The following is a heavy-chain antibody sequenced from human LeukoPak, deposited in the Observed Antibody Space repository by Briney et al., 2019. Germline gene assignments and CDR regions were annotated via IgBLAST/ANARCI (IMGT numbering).Heavy chain of an antibody. CDR3: AKEKERILTGHSGFDY. D-gene: IGHD3-9*01. Sequence: GGSLRLSCAASGFTFSSYAMSWVRQAPGKGLEWVAGISYDGSYKYYADSVKGRFTISRDNSKNTLYLQMNSLRAEDTAVYYCAKEKERILTGHSGFDYWGQGTLVTVSS. J-gene: IGHJ4*02. CDR1: GFTFSSYA. CDR2: ISYDGSYK. V-gene: IGHV3-30*18.